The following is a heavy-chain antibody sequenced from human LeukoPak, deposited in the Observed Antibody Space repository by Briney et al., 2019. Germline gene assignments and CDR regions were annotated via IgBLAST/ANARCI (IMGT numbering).Heavy chain of an antibody. CDR2: INHSGST. D-gene: IGHD3-16*01. J-gene: IGHJ4*02. CDR1: GGSFSGYY. V-gene: IGHV4-34*01. Sequence: PSETLSLTCAVYGGSFSGYYWSWIRQPPGKGLEWIGEINHSGSTNYNPSLKSRVTISVDTSKNQFSLKLSSVTAADTAVYYCARGHSYDYVWGSYWYFDYWGQGTLVTVSS. CDR3: ARGHSYDYVWGSYWYFDY.